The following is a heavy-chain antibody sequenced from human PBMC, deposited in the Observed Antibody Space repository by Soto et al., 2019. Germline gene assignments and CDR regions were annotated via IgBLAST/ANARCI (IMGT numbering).Heavy chain of an antibody. D-gene: IGHD2-2*01. V-gene: IGHV1-8*01. CDR3: ARERSVGYCITTTCPKPFYYYAMDV. CDR1: GYTFTSYD. Sequence: GASVKVSCKASGYTFTSYDINWVRQATGQGLEWMGWMNANSGNTGYAQKFQGRVTMTRNTSISTAYMELSSLRSEDTAVYYCARERSVGYCITTTCPKPFYYYAMDVWGQGTTVTVSS. J-gene: IGHJ6*02. CDR2: MNANSGNT.